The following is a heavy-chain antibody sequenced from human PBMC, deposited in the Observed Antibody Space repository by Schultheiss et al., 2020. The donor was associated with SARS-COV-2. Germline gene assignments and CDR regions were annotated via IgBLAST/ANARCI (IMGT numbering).Heavy chain of an antibody. CDR1: GFSFSSYW. J-gene: IGHJ4*02. D-gene: IGHD6-13*01. CDR2: INGDGSAS. V-gene: IGHV3-74*01. Sequence: GGSLRLSCATSGFSFSSYWMHWVRQAPGKGLVWVSRINGDGSASSYADSVKGRFTVSTDSAKNTVYLQMNSLRAEDTAVYYCARGSSWFHFDKWGQGTLVTVSS. CDR3: ARGSSWFHFDK.